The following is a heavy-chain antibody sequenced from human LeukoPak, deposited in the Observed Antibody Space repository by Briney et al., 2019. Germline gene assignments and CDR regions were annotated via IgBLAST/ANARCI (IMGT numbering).Heavy chain of an antibody. J-gene: IGHJ4*02. CDR1: GFTFSSYS. V-gene: IGHV3-21*01. CDR2: ISSSSSYI. D-gene: IGHD2-2*01. CDR3: ASGCSSTSCYRGRDY. Sequence: GGSLRLSCAASGFTFSSYSMSWVRQAPGKGLEWVSSISSSSSYIYYADSVKGRFTTSRDNAKNSLYLQMNSLRAEDTAVYYCASGCSSTSCYRGRDYWGQGTLVTVSS.